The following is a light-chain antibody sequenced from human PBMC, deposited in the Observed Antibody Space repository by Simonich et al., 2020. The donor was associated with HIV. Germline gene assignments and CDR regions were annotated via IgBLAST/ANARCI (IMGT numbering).Light chain of an antibody. CDR1: SSNIGAGYE. V-gene: IGLV1-40*01. J-gene: IGLJ2*01. CDR2: GNS. CDR3: SSYVGTNTV. Sequence: QSVLTQPPSVSGAPGQRVTISCTGSSSNIGAGYEVHWYPQRPGTAPKLLIYGNSNRPSGVPDRFSGSKSGTSASLAITGLQAEDEADYYCSSYVGTNTVFGGGTKLTVL.